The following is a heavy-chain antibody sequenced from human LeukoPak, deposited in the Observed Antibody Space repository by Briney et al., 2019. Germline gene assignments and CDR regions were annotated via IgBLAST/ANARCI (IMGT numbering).Heavy chain of an antibody. CDR2: ISYDGSNK. CDR1: GFSFSSYS. J-gene: IGHJ5*02. V-gene: IGHV3-30*18. D-gene: IGHD3-22*01. Sequence: GGSLRLSCAASGFSFSSYSMNWARQAPGKVLEWVAVISYDGSNKYYADSVKGRFTISRDNSKNTLYLQMNSLRAEDTAVYYCAKDSSGYYFGWFDPWGQGTLVTVSS. CDR3: AKDSSGYYFGWFDP.